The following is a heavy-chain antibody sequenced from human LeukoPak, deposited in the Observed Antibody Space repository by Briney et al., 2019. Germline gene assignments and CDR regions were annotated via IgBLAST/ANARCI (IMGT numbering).Heavy chain of an antibody. CDR2: IKQDGSAK. Sequence: GGPLRLSCEASGFTFSRYWMNWVRQAPGKGLEWVANIKQDGSAKYYVDSVKGRFTISRDNAKNSLYLQMSSLRAEDTAIYFCARDRGSPGPLQLFDYWGQGTLVHVSS. V-gene: IGHV3-7*01. J-gene: IGHJ4*02. D-gene: IGHD1-7*01. CDR3: ARDRGSPGPLQLFDY. CDR1: GFTFSRYW.